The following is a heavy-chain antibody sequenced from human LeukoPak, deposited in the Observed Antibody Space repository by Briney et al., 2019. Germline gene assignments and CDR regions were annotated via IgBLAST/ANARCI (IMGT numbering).Heavy chain of an antibody. CDR3: AKFLPTHIVVANYYFDY. CDR2: ITSSGGST. D-gene: IGHD2-21*01. J-gene: IGHJ4*02. CDR1: EFTFSSYA. V-gene: IGHV3-23*01. Sequence: GGSLRLSCAGSEFTFSSYAMSWVRQAPGKGLEWVSAITSSGGSTYYADSVKGRFTISRDNSKNTLYLQMNSLRAEDTAVYYCAKFLPTHIVVANYYFDYWGQGTLVTVSS.